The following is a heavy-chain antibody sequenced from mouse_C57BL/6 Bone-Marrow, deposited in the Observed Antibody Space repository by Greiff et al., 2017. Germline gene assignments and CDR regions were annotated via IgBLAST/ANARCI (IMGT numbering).Heavy chain of an antibody. D-gene: IGHD2-4*01. CDR1: GFTFSDYG. CDR3: ARGSYDYGPWFAY. J-gene: IGHJ3*01. Sequence: DVKLVESGGGLVKPGGSLKLSCAASGFTFSDYGMHWVRQAPEKGLEWVAYISSGSSTIYYADTVKGRFTISRDNAKNTLFLQMTSLRSEDTAMYYCARGSYDYGPWFAYWGQGTLVTVSA. CDR2: ISSGSSTI. V-gene: IGHV5-17*01.